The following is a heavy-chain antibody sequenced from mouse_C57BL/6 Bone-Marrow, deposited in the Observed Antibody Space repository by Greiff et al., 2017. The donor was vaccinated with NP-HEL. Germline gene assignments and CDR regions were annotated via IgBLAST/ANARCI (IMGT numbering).Heavy chain of an antibody. CDR1: GYSFTGYY. CDR3: ARHRYYYGSSYWYFDV. D-gene: IGHD1-1*01. J-gene: IGHJ1*03. V-gene: IGHV1-42*01. CDR2: INPSTGGT. Sequence: VQLKQSGPELVKPGASVKISCKASGYSFTGYYMNWVKQSPEKSLEWIGEINPSTGGTTYNQKFKAKATLTVDKSSSTAYMQLKSLTSEDSAVYYCARHRYYYGSSYWYFDVWGTGTTVTVSS.